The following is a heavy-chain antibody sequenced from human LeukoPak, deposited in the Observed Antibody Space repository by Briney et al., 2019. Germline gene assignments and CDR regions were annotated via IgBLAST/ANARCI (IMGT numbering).Heavy chain of an antibody. Sequence: PSETLSLTCTVSGGSISSSSYYWGWIRQPPGKGLEWIGSIYYSGSTYYNPSLKSRVTISVDTSKTQFSLKLSSVTAADTAVYYCARGRGSSWYFDYWGQGTLVTVSS. J-gene: IGHJ4*02. D-gene: IGHD6-13*01. CDR1: GGSISSSSYY. V-gene: IGHV4-39*01. CDR3: ARGRGSSWYFDY. CDR2: IYYSGST.